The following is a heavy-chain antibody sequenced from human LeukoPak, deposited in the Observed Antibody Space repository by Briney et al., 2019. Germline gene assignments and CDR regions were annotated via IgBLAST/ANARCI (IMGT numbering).Heavy chain of an antibody. CDR2: IDPSDSYT. Sequence: GESLKISCKGSGYSFTSYWISWVLQMPGKGLEWMGRIDPSDSYTNYSPSFQGHVTISADKSISTAYLQWSSLKASDTAMYYCARHQTYYDILTGYYNPVYFDYWGQGTLVTVSS. J-gene: IGHJ4*02. CDR3: ARHQTYYDILTGYYNPVYFDY. CDR1: GYSFTSYW. V-gene: IGHV5-10-1*01. D-gene: IGHD3-9*01.